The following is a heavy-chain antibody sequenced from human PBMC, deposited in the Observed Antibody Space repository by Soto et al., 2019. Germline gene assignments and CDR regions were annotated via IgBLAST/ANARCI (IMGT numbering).Heavy chain of an antibody. V-gene: IGHV1-69*12. CDR1: GGTFSTYA. Sequence: QVQLMQAGAEVKKPGSSVRVSCKASGGTFSTYAISWVRQAPGQGLEWMGGIIPIYGTANYAQKFQGRVTMTADESTSTVYMELSSLRSDDTAVYYCAREDKPCGSAPPGTSGFDYWGQGTLVTVSS. J-gene: IGHJ4*02. D-gene: IGHD1-7*01. CDR3: AREDKPCGSAPPGTSGFDY. CDR2: IIPIYGTA.